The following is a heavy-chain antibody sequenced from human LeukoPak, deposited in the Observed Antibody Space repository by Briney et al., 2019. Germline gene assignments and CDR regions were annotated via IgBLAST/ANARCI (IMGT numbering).Heavy chain of an antibody. Sequence: GGSLRLSCAASGFTFSSYWMSWVLQAPGKGLEWVANIKQDGSEKYYVDSVKGRFTISRDNAKNSLYLQMNSLRAEDTAVYYCARVAHSGYAYYYYYYMDVWGKGTTVTVSS. CDR2: IKQDGSEK. D-gene: IGHD5-12*01. CDR1: GFTFSSYW. V-gene: IGHV3-7*01. J-gene: IGHJ6*03. CDR3: ARVAHSGYAYYYYYYMDV.